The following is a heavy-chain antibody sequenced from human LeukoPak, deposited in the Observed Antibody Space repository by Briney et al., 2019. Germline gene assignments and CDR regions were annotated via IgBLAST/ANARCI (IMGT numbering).Heavy chain of an antibody. CDR1: GFTFDDYA. CDR3: ARSQSSSLIDY. D-gene: IGHD6-13*01. V-gene: IGHV3-9*01. CDR2: ISWNSGSI. Sequence: AGGSLRLSCAASGFTFDDYAMHWVRQAPGKGLEWVSGISWNSGSIGYADSVKGRFTFSRDNSKNTLYLQMNSLTVEDTAVYCCARSQSSSLIDYWGQGTLVTVSS. J-gene: IGHJ4*02.